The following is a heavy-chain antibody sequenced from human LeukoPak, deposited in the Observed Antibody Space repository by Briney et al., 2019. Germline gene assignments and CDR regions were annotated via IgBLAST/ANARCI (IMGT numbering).Heavy chain of an antibody. CDR3: ARDVRYASGWSTPES. D-gene: IGHD6-19*01. CDR2: IYSSGSA. J-gene: IGHJ5*02. Sequence: SETLSLTCTVSGGSTSDHYWSWIRQPSGKGLEWIGRIYSSGSANYSPSLKSRVSMSVDTSNNYFSLNLTSVTAADTALYFCARDVRYASGWSTPESWGQGILVTVSS. V-gene: IGHV4-4*07. CDR1: GGSTSDHY.